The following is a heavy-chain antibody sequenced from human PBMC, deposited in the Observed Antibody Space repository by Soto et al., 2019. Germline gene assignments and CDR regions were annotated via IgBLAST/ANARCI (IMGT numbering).Heavy chain of an antibody. CDR1: GFTFSSYG. D-gene: IGHD1-26*01. Sequence: QVQLVESGGGVVQPGRSLGLSCAASGFTFSSYGMHWVRQAPGKGLEWVAVISYDGSNKYYADSVKGRFTISRDNSKNTLYLQMNSLRAEDTAVYYCASGSGSYGPYYFDYWGQGTLVTVSS. J-gene: IGHJ4*02. CDR2: ISYDGSNK. V-gene: IGHV3-30*03. CDR3: ASGSGSYGPYYFDY.